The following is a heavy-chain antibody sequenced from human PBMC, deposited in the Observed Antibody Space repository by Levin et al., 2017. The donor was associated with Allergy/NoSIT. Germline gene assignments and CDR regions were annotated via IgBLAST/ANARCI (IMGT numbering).Heavy chain of an antibody. CDR1: GGSFSGYY. J-gene: IGHJ4*02. D-gene: IGHD6-13*01. V-gene: IGHV4-34*01. CDR2: INHSGST. Sequence: SETLSLTCAVYGGSFSGYYWSWIRQPPGKGLEWIGEINHSGSTNYNPSLKSRVTISVDTSKNQFSLKLSSVTAADTAVYYCARTLYSSSWYGEIFDYWGQGTLVTVSS. CDR3: ARTLYSSSWYGEIFDY.